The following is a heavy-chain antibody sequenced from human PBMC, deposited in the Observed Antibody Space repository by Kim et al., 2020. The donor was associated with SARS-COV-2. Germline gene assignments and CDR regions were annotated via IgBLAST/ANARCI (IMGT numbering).Heavy chain of an antibody. CDR3: ARGGAFQWDPTSSHTWFGAFDR. Sequence: GGSLRLSCEVFELLFSSHHMNWVRQAPGKGLEWVAVISRDGTYQHYATSVKGRFIISRDKSTNTVSLQLNSLRPDDTAVYYCARGGAFQWDPTSSHTWFGAFDRWGQGTKVIVSS. J-gene: IGHJ3*02. CDR2: ISRDGTYQ. CDR1: ELLFSSHH. V-gene: IGHV3-33*05. D-gene: IGHD3-10*01.